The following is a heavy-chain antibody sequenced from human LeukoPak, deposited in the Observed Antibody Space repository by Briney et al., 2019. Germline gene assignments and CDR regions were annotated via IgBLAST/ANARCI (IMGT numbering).Heavy chain of an antibody. V-gene: IGHV4-34*01. Sequence: PSETLSLTCAVYGGSFSGYYWSRIRQPPGKGLEWIGEINHSGSTNYNPSLKSRVTISVDTSKNQFSLKLSSVTAADTAVYYCARGPGVLWFGDVYYYYGMDVWGQGTTVTVSS. J-gene: IGHJ6*02. CDR3: ARGPGVLWFGDVYYYYGMDV. CDR1: GGSFSGYY. CDR2: INHSGST. D-gene: IGHD3-10*01.